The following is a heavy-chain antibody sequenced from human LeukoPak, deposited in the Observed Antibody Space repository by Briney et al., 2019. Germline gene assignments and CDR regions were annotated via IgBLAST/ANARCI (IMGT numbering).Heavy chain of an antibody. J-gene: IGHJ5*02. D-gene: IGHD2-2*01. V-gene: IGHV4-4*07. CDR2: IYTSGST. Sequence: SETLSLTCTVSGGSISSYYWSWIRQPAGKGLEWIGRIYTSGSTNYNPSLKSRVTMSVDTSKNQFSLKLSSVTAADTAVYYCARQGGIVVVPAAREYNWFDPWGQGTLVTVSS. CDR3: ARQGGIVVVPAAREYNWFDP. CDR1: GGSISSYY.